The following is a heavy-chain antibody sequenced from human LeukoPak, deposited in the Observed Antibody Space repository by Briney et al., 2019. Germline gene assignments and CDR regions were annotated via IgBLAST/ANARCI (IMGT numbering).Heavy chain of an antibody. J-gene: IGHJ3*02. Sequence: PGGSLRLSCAASGFIFSNSAMNWVRQAPGKGLEWVSSINTGSSHIYYADSVKGRFTISRDNAKNSPYLQMNSLRAEDTAVYYCARVYCSGGRCYEAFDIWGQGTMVTVSS. CDR3: ARVYCSGGRCYEAFDI. V-gene: IGHV3-21*01. D-gene: IGHD2-15*01. CDR2: INTGSSHI. CDR1: GFIFSNSA.